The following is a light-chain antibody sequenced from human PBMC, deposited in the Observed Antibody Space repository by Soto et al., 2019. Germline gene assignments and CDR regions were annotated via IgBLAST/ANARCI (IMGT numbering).Light chain of an antibody. CDR1: SSDIGSSNY. Sequence: QSALTQPASLSGSPGQSITISCTGTSSDIGSSNYVSWYQQHPGKAPKLMIFDVSYRPSGISDRFSGSKSGNTPSLTISGLQPEDEADYYCSSYGASSALFGGGTKLTVL. CDR3: SSYGASSAL. CDR2: DVS. V-gene: IGLV2-14*03. J-gene: IGLJ3*02.